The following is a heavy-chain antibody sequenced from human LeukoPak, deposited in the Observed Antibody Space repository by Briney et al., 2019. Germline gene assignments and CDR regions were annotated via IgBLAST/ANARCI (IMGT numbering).Heavy chain of an antibody. CDR3: ARGPYYDFWSGFPD. Sequence: SETLSLTCTVSGGPISSYYWSWIRQPPGKGLEWIGYIYYSGSTNYNPSLKSRVTISVDTSKNQFSLKLSSVTAADTAVYYCARGPYYDFWSGFPDWGQGTLVTVSS. D-gene: IGHD3-3*01. CDR1: GGPISSYY. CDR2: IYYSGST. V-gene: IGHV4-59*01. J-gene: IGHJ4*02.